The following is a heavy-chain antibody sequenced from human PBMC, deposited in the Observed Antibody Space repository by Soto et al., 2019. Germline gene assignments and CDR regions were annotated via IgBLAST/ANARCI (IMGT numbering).Heavy chain of an antibody. CDR3: ANTLAYYFDY. CDR1: GGSCSGYY. V-gene: IGHV4-34*01. CDR2: INHSGST. Sequence: SQTLSLTCAVYGGSCSGYYWIRIRQPPGKGLEWIGEINHSGSTNYNPSLKSRVTISVDTSKNQFSLKLSSVTAADTAVYYCANTLAYYFDYWGQGTLVTVSS. J-gene: IGHJ4*02.